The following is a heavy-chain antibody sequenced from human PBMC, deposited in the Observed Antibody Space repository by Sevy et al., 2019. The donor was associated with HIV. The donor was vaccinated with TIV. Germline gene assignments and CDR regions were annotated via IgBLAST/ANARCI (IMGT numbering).Heavy chain of an antibody. J-gene: IGHJ4*01. V-gene: IGHV3-23*01. CDR2: ISGSGIST. CDR3: AKDYLDIPRFDS. Sequence: GGSLRLSCAASGFTFTTYAMSWVRQAPGKGLEWVSAISGSGISTYYADSVKGRFTISRDNSKNTLFLQMTSLRAEDTAVYYCAKDYLDIPRFDSWGHGTLVTVSS. D-gene: IGHD2-2*03. CDR1: GFTFTTYA.